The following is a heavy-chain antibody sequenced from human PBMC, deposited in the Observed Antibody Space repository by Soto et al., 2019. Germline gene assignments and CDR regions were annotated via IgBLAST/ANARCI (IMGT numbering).Heavy chain of an antibody. D-gene: IGHD1-20*01. CDR2: ISAYNGNT. J-gene: IGHJ5*02. V-gene: IGHV1-18*04. CDR1: GYTFSNYG. CDR3: ARADNPGKWFDP. Sequence: QVQLVQSGAEVKKPGASVKVSCKASGYTFSNYGLSWVRQAPGQGLEWMGWISAYNGNTNYAQKFQGRVTMTTDATTNTGYMGLRRLRSYHTGGYFFARADNPGKWFDPWGQGTLVTVSS.